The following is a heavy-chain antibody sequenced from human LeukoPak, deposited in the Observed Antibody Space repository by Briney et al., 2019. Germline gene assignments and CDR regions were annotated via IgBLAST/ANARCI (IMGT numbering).Heavy chain of an antibody. V-gene: IGHV3-23*01. J-gene: IGHJ4*02. CDR3: ARVVDHDYGDYYLDY. Sequence: PGGSLRLSCAASGFTFSTFAMIWVRQPPGKGLEWVSSIFPSGGEIHYADSVKGRLTISRDNSKNTLYLQMNSLRAEDTAVYYCARVVDHDYGDYYLDYWGQGTLVTVSS. CDR2: IFPSGGEI. CDR1: GFTFSTFA. D-gene: IGHD4-17*01.